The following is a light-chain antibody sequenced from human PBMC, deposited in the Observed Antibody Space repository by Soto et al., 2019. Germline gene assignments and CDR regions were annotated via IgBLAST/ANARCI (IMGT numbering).Light chain of an antibody. J-gene: IGKJ1*01. CDR3: QQYNKWPKT. CDR1: QTISNM. V-gene: IGKV3-15*01. Sequence: EFVRRQSPSTLAVYPGDKVSLSCRANQTISNMLAWYQQKPGQAPRLLIYAASTRATGVSARFSGSGSGTEFTLTLSCLQSDDFAVPYCQQYNKWPKTFAQGTKVDIK. CDR2: AAS.